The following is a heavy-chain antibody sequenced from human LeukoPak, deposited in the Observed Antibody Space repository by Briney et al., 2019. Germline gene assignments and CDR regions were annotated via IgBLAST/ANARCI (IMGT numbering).Heavy chain of an antibody. V-gene: IGHV2-26*01. Sequence: SGPTLVNPTETLTLTFTVSGFSLSNARMGVSWIRQPPGKALEWLAHIFSNDEKDYRTSLKSRLTISKDTYNSQIVLNMTNMDPVDTATYYCERIERYYDYWSGYYYMDVWGKGTTVTVSS. CDR1: GFSLSNARMG. CDR2: IFSNDEK. CDR3: ERIERYYDYWSGYYYMDV. D-gene: IGHD3-3*01. J-gene: IGHJ6*03.